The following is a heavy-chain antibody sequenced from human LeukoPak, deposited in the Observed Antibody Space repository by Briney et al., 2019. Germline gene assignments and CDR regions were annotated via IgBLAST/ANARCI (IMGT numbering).Heavy chain of an antibody. V-gene: IGHV1-18*01. CDR1: GYTFTSYG. D-gene: IGHD3-16*01. J-gene: IGHJ6*02. CDR2: ISAYNGNT. Sequence: ASVKVSCKASGYTFTSYGISWVRQAPGQGLEWMGWISAYNGNTNYAQKLQGRVTMTTDTSTSTAYMELRSLRSDDTAVYYCARGVLGASVRRFRIYYYGMDVWGQGTTVTVSS. CDR3: ARGVLGASVRRFRIYYYGMDV.